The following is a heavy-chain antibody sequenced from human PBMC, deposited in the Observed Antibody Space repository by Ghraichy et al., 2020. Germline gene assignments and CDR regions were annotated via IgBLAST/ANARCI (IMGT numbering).Heavy chain of an antibody. Sequence: SETLSLTCTVSGGSISSSSYYWGWIRQPPGKGLEWIGSIYYSGSTYYNPSLKSRVTISVDTSKNQFSLKLSSVTAADTAVYYCARHIAAAGTYHYYYGMDVWGQGTTVTVSS. CDR1: GGSISSSSYY. V-gene: IGHV4-39*01. D-gene: IGHD6-13*01. CDR2: IYYSGST. J-gene: IGHJ6*02. CDR3: ARHIAAAGTYHYYYGMDV.